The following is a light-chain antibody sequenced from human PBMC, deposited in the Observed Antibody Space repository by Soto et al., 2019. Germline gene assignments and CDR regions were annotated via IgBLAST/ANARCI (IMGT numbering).Light chain of an antibody. J-gene: IGKJ4*01. Sequence: ILLTQSPGTLSLSPGDIATLCCRASQSVSNKYIALDQQKPGQAPRPLLYDASNRATRIPARFSGSGSGTDFTLTISSLEPEDFAVYSCQQRSNWPPLTFGGGTKVDIK. CDR3: QQRSNWPPLT. CDR1: QSVSNKY. CDR2: DAS. V-gene: IGKV3-11*01.